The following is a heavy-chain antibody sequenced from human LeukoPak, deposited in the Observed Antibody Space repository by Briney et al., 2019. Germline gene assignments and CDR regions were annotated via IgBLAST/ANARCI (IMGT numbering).Heavy chain of an antibody. CDR3: AKDWGHSSSWYAYYYYYMDV. Sequence: GGSLRLSCAASGFTFSSYGMHWVRQAPGKGLEWVTFIRFDGTNKYYADSVKGRLTISRDNSKNTLYLQMNSLRAEDTAVYYCAKDWGHSSSWYAYYYYYMDVWGKGTTVTVSS. CDR1: GFTFSSYG. CDR2: IRFDGTNK. D-gene: IGHD6-13*01. J-gene: IGHJ6*03. V-gene: IGHV3-30*02.